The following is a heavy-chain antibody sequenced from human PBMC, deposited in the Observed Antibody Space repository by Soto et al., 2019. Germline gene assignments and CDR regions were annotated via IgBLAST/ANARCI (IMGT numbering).Heavy chain of an antibody. J-gene: IGHJ5*02. Sequence: SETLSLTCTVSGGSISSSSYYWGWIRQPPGKGLEWIGSIYYSGSTYYNPSLKSRVTISVDTSKNQFSLKLSSVTAADTAVYYCARHRITIFGVVNYNWFDPWGQGTLVTVSS. D-gene: IGHD3-3*01. CDR3: ARHRITIFGVVNYNWFDP. CDR2: IYYSGST. V-gene: IGHV4-39*01. CDR1: GGSISSSSYY.